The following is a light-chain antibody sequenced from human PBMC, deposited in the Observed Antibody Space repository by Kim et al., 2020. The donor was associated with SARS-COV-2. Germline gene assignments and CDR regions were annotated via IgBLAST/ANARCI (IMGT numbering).Light chain of an antibody. Sequence: APVQTGTIACDRNTIKGKVVHWYKQKPAQAPEVVILYDSDRPSGSPERFSGSNSGTSAALTINRVGAGDEADYCCQVWKTSSYQYVFGSGTKITVL. CDR3: QVWKTSSYQYV. CDR1: TIKGKV. J-gene: IGLJ1*01. CDR2: YDS. V-gene: IGLV3-21*01.